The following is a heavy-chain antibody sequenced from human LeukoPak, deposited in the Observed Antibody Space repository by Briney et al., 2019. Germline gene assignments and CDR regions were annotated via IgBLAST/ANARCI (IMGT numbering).Heavy chain of an antibody. D-gene: IGHD1-26*01. CDR1: GFTFSSYG. Sequence: GGPLRLSCAASGFTFSSYGMHWVRQAPGKGLEWVAVIWYDGSNKYYADSVKGRFTISRDNSKNTLYLQMNSLRAEDTAVYYCARDRRFGSYYYYYGMDVWGQGTTVTVSS. J-gene: IGHJ6*02. CDR2: IWYDGSNK. CDR3: ARDRRFGSYYYYYGMDV. V-gene: IGHV3-33*01.